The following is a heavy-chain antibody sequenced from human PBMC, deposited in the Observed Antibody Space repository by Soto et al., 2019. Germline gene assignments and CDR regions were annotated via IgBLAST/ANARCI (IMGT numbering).Heavy chain of an antibody. CDR3: ARXIVCSGGSCYYYYGMDV. CDR2: ISAYNGNT. CDR1: GYTFTSCG. D-gene: IGHD2-15*01. V-gene: IGHV1-18*01. Sequence: GASVKVSCKASGYTFTSCGISWVRQAPGQGLEWMGWISAYNGNTNYAQKLQGRVTMTTDTSTSTAYMELRSLRSDDTAVYYCARXIVCSGGSCYYYYGMDVWGQGTTVTVSS. J-gene: IGHJ6*02.